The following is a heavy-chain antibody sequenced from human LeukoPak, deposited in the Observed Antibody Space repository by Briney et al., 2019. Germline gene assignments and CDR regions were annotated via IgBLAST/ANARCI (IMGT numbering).Heavy chain of an antibody. V-gene: IGHV3-30*18. CDR2: ISYDGSNK. D-gene: IGHD2-15*01. Sequence: GRSLRLSCAASGFTFNSYGMHWLRQAPGKGLEWVAVISYDGSNKYYADSVKGRFTISRDNSKNTLYLQMNSLRAEDTAVYYCAKDLGAYCSGGSCYAGYWGQGTLVTVSS. J-gene: IGHJ4*02. CDR3: AKDLGAYCSGGSCYAGY. CDR1: GFTFNSYG.